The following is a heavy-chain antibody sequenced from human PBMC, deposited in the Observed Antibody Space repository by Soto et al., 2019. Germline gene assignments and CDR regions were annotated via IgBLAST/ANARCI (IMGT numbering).Heavy chain of an antibody. Sequence: GSLRLSCAASGFTFSSYAMSWVRQAPGMGLEWVSAISGSGGSTYYADSVKGRFTISRDNSKNTLYLQMNSLGAEDTAVYYCAKDIGVIVVVTNAAFDIWGQGTMVTVSS. V-gene: IGHV3-23*01. CDR2: ISGSGGST. D-gene: IGHD2-21*02. CDR1: GFTFSSYA. J-gene: IGHJ3*02. CDR3: AKDIGVIVVVTNAAFDI.